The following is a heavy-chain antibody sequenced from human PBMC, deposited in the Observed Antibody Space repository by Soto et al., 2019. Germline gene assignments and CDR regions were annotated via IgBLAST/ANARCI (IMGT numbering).Heavy chain of an antibody. CDR3: ARSISSSWYNWSDP. CDR2: ISAYNGNT. CDR1: GYTFTSYG. V-gene: IGHV1-18*01. J-gene: IGHJ5*02. D-gene: IGHD6-13*01. Sequence: ASVKVSCKASGYTFTSYGISWVRQAPGQGLEWMGWISAYNGNTNYAQKLQGRVTMTTDTSTSTAYMELRSLRSDDTAVYYCARSISSSWYNWSDPWGQGTLVTVSS.